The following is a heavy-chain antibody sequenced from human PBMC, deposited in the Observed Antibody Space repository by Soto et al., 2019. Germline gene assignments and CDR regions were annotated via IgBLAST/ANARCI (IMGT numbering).Heavy chain of an antibody. CDR3: TTRDPTMIVVVITENDAFDI. D-gene: IGHD3-22*01. CDR1: GFTFGDYA. V-gene: IGHV3-49*03. J-gene: IGHJ3*02. Sequence: GGSLRLSCTTSGFTFGDYAVSWFRQAPGKGLECVGFIRSKAYGETTEYAASVKGRFTISRDDSKNTLYLQMNSLKTEDTAVYYCTTRDPTMIVVVITENDAFDIWGQGTMVTVSS. CDR2: IRSKAYGETT.